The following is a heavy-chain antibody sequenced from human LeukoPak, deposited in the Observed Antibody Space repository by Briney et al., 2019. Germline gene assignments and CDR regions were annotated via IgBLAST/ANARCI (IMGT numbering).Heavy chain of an antibody. CDR2: INPNSGGT. V-gene: IGHV1-2*02. CDR1: GYTFTGYY. Sequence: GASVKVSCKASGYTFTGYYMHWVRQAPGQGLEWMGWINPNSGGTNYAQKFQGRVTMTRDTSISTAYMELSRLRSDDTAVYYCARTYHYDSSGYFFEEPSAYWGQGTLVTVSS. D-gene: IGHD3-22*01. CDR3: ARTYHYDSSGYFFEEPSAY. J-gene: IGHJ4*02.